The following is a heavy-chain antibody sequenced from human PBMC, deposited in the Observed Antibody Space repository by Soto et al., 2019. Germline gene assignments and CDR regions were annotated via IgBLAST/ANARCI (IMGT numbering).Heavy chain of an antibody. J-gene: IGHJ6*02. CDR3: ARPRPQHGGDYDYYGMDV. Sequence: PGESLKISCKGSGYSFTSYWIGWVRQMPGKGLEWMGIIYPGDSDTRYSPSFQGQVTISADKSISTAYLQWSSLKASDTAMYYCARPRPQHGGDYDYYGMDVWGQGTTVTVSS. CDR1: GYSFTSYW. D-gene: IGHD2-21*01. V-gene: IGHV5-51*01. CDR2: IYPGDSDT.